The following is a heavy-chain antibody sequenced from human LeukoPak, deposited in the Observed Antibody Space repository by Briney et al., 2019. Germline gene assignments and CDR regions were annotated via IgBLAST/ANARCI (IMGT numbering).Heavy chain of an antibody. V-gene: IGHV1-2*02. D-gene: IGHD7-27*01. CDR2: INPNRGGT. CDR3: ARGGIITGGGPYWYFDL. Sequence: ASVKVSCKASGYTFTGYYMHWVRQAPGQGLEWMGWINPNRGGTNYAQKFQGRVTLTRDTSISTAYMELSRLRSDDTAVYYCARGGIITGGGPYWYFDLWGRGTLVTVSS. CDR1: GYTFTGYY. J-gene: IGHJ2*01.